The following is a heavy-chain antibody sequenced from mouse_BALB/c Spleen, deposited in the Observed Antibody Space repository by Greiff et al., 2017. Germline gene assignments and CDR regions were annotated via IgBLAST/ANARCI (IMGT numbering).Heavy chain of an antibody. J-gene: IGHJ4*01. D-gene: IGHD2-1*01. CDR1: GYTFTSYW. CDR2: IDPSDSET. Sequence: QVQLQQPGAELVKPGAPVKLSCTASGYTFTSYWMNWVKQRPGRGLEWIGRIDPSDSETHYNQKFKDKATLTVDKSSSTAYIQLSSLTSEDSAVYYCARRDYYGNYGYAMDYWGQGTSVTVSS. CDR3: ARRDYYGNYGYAMDY. V-gene: IGHV1-69*02.